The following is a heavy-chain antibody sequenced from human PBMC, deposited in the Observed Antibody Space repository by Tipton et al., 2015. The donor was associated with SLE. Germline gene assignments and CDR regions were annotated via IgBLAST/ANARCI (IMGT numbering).Heavy chain of an antibody. D-gene: IGHD2-2*01. Sequence: TLSLTCSISGGSISSSNWWSWVRQPPGKVLEWIGEIYHSGSTNYNPSLKSRVTMSVDRSKNHFSLKLNSVTAADTAVYYCARISTTCCYYFDYWGQGTPVTVSS. J-gene: IGHJ4*02. CDR2: IYHSGST. CDR1: GGSISSSNW. V-gene: IGHV4-4*02. CDR3: ARISTTCCYYFDY.